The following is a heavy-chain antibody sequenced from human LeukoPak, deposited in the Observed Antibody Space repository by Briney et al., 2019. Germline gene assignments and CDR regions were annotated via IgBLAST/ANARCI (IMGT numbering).Heavy chain of an antibody. Sequence: GGSLRLSCGASGFTFSNYGMNWVRQAPGKGLEWVSYISSGGGIIQYADSVKGRFTISRDSVRSSLYLQVNSLRVEDTAIYYCARGGAARPAYWGQGTLVTVSS. CDR2: ISSGGGII. J-gene: IGHJ4*02. CDR1: GFTFSNYG. V-gene: IGHV3-48*01. D-gene: IGHD6-6*01. CDR3: ARGGAARPAY.